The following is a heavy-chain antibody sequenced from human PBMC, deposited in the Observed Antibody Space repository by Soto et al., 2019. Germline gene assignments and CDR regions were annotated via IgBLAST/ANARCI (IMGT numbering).Heavy chain of an antibody. CDR3: ARWTSRGWTYFDY. CDR2: ILPIFGTA. D-gene: IGHD6-19*01. V-gene: IGHV1-69*06. CDR1: GVTFSTSA. Sequence: QVQLVQSGAEVKKPGSSVKVSCKASGVTFSTSATNWVRQAPGQGLEWMGGILPIFGTANYVQKFQGRVTITADKSTSTAYMELSSLRSEDTAVYYCARWTSRGWTYFDYWGQGTMVTFAS. J-gene: IGHJ4*02.